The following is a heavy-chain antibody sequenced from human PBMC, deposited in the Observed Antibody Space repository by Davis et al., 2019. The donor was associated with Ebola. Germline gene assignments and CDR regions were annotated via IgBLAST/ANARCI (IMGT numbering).Heavy chain of an antibody. CDR1: GFTFSDYY. CDR2: ISSSGSTI. CDR3: ARAMRIWFGELLYGDYFDY. V-gene: IGHV3-11*01. J-gene: IGHJ4*02. D-gene: IGHD3-10*01. Sequence: GESLKISCAASGFTFSDYYMSWIRQAPGKGLEWVSYISSSGSTIYYADSVKGRFTISRDNAKNSLYLQMNSLRAEDTAVYYCARAMRIWFGELLYGDYFDYWGQGTLVTVSS.